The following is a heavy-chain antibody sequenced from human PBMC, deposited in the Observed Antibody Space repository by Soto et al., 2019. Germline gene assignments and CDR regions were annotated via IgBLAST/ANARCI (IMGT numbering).Heavy chain of an antibody. CDR1: GGSFSGYY. CDR2: INHSGST. V-gene: IGHV4-34*01. J-gene: IGHJ5*02. Sequence: KTSETLSLTCAVYGGSFSGYYWSWIRQPPGKGLGWIGEINHSGSTNYNPSLKSRVTISVDTSKNQFSLKLSSVTAADTAVYYCARGGYSGYDQRGWFDPWGQGTLVTVSS. D-gene: IGHD5-12*01. CDR3: ARGGYSGYDQRGWFDP.